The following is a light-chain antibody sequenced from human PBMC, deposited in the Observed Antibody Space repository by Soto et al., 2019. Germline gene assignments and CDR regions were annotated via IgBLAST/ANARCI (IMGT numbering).Light chain of an antibody. CDR1: QSVGSS. J-gene: IGKJ4*01. V-gene: IGKV3-11*01. CDR3: QQRSSRPFLWT. Sequence: DIVLTQSPGTLSSSPGERATLSCRASQSVGSSLAWYQQKPGQAPRLLIYDTFNRATGIPARFSGSGSGTDFTLTISSLETEDFAVYYCQQRSSRPFLWTFGGGTKVEIK. CDR2: DTF.